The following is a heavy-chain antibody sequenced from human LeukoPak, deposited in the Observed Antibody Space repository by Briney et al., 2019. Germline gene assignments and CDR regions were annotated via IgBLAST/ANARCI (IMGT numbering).Heavy chain of an antibody. J-gene: IGHJ6*03. CDR1: GGSFSGYY. D-gene: IGHD6-13*01. CDR2: IKHSGST. CDR3: ARRRAAGYMDV. Sequence: SETLSLTCAVYGGSFSGYYWSWIRQPPGKGLEWMGEIKHSGSTNYNPSLKRRVTISVDTSKNQFSLKLSSVTAADTAVYYCARRRAAGYMDVWGKGTTVTVSS. V-gene: IGHV4-34*01.